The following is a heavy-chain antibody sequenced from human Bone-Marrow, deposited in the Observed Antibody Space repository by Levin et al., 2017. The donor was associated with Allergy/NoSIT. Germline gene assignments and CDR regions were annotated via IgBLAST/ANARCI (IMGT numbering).Heavy chain of an antibody. CDR1: GFTFSNYY. CDR3: ARDKGWGTITGLNDPLTA. Sequence: GGSLRLSCVASGFTFSNYYMHWVRQAPGKGLEWVAVISSDGTKRFYADFMKGRFTISRDNSKNTLYLQMSSLTTEDRALYYCARDKGWGTITGLNDPLTAWGHGTMVTVSS. V-gene: IGHV3-30-3*01. CDR2: ISSDGTKR. J-gene: IGHJ3*01. D-gene: IGHD1-14*01.